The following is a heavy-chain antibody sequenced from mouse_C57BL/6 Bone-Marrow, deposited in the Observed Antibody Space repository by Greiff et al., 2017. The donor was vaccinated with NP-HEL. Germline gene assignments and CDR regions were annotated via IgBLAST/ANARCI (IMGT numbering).Heavy chain of an antibody. J-gene: IGHJ4*01. D-gene: IGHD1-1*01. Sequence: VKLVESGPGLVAPSQSLSITCTVSGFSLTSYAISWVRQPPGKGLEWLGVIWTGGGTNYNSALKSRLSISKDNSKSQVFLKMNSLQTDDTARYYCARSLYYCGSEDYYAMDYWGQGTSVTVSS. V-gene: IGHV2-9-1*01. CDR1: GFSLTSYA. CDR3: ARSLYYCGSEDYYAMDY. CDR2: IWTGGGT.